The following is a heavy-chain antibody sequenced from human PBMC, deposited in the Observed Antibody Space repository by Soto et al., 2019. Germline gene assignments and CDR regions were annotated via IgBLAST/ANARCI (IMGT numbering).Heavy chain of an antibody. CDR3: AKDQLGLRHNAFDI. D-gene: IGHD7-27*01. CDR1: GFTFSSYA. J-gene: IGHJ3*02. CDR2: IRCIGGST. V-gene: IGHV3-23*01. Sequence: GGSLRLSCAASGFTFSSYAMSLVRQAPGKVLEWVSAIRCIGGSTYYADSVKGRFTISRDNSKNTLYLQMNSLRAEDTAVYYCAKDQLGLRHNAFDIWGQGTMVTVSS.